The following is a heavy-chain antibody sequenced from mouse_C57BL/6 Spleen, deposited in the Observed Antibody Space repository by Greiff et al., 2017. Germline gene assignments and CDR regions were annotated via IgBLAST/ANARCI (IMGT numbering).Heavy chain of an antibody. J-gene: IGHJ2*01. CDR2: ISSGSSTI. CDR3: ARDYSNYYFDY. D-gene: IGHD2-5*01. CDR1: GFTFSDYG. Sequence: EVKLQESGGGLVKPGGSLKLSCAASGFTFSDYGMHWVRQAPEKGLEWVAYISSGSSTIYYADTVKGRFTISRDNAKNTLFLQMTGLRSEDTAMYYCARDYSNYYFDYWGQGTTLTVSS. V-gene: IGHV5-17*01.